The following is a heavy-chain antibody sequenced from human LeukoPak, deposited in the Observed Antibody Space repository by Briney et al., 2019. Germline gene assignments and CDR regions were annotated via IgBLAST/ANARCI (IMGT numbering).Heavy chain of an antibody. V-gene: IGHV3-48*04. Sequence: PGGSLRLSCAASGFVFSSNSMIWVRQAPGKGLEWVSYISSSSSTIYYADSVKGRFTISRDNAKNSLDLQMNSLRGEDTAVYYCARAGGYASSWAYWGQGTLVTVSS. D-gene: IGHD5-12*01. CDR3: ARAGGYASSWAY. CDR1: GFVFSSNS. J-gene: IGHJ4*02. CDR2: ISSSSSTI.